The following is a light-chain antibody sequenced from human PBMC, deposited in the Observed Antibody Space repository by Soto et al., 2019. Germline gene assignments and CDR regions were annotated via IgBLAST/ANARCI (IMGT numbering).Light chain of an antibody. CDR3: GSWDSSLSDYV. CDR1: SSNIGGNS. J-gene: IGLJ1*01. CDR2: DDN. V-gene: IGLV1-51*01. Sequence: QSVLTQPPSVSAAPGQKVTISRSGSSSNIGGNSVSWYQQLPGTAPKLLIYDDNKRPSGIPDRFSGSKSRTSATLGITGFQTGDEADYYCGSWDSSLSDYVFGTGTKV.